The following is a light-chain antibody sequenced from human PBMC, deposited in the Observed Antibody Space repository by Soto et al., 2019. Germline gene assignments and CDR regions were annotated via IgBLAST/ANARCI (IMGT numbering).Light chain of an antibody. CDR1: SSNIGSNS. J-gene: IGLJ2*01. Sequence: QSVLTQPPSASGTPGQRVTISCFGSSSNIGSNSVNWYQQFPGTAPKLLIYSNNQRPSGVPDRFSGSKSGTSASLAISGLQSEDEADYYCAAWDDSLNVVIFGGGTQLTVL. CDR2: SNN. V-gene: IGLV1-44*01. CDR3: AAWDDSLNVVI.